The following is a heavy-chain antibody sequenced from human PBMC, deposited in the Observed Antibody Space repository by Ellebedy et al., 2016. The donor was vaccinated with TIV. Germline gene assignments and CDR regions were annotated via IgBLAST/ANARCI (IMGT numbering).Heavy chain of an antibody. CDR1: GFTFSSYW. D-gene: IGHD1-26*01. Sequence: GGSLRLXXAASGFTFSSYWMTWVRQAPGKGLEWVAYIKEDGSEIYYVDSVKGRFTISRDNAKYSLYLQMNSLRAEDTAVYYCARDSGSYPFDYWGQGTLVTVSS. CDR2: IKEDGSEI. J-gene: IGHJ4*02. CDR3: ARDSGSYPFDY. V-gene: IGHV3-7*01.